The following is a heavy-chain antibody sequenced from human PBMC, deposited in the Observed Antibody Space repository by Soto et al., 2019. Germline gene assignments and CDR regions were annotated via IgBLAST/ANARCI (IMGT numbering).Heavy chain of an antibody. CDR2: INQDGGGT. CDR3: ARYFRGSGRYFFDY. Sequence: VGSLRLSCVASGFTFSSSFMGWVRQAPGKGLEWVANINQDGGGTYYVDSVEGRFTISRDNAKDSLYLQMNSLRGEDTAVYYCARYFRGSGRYFFDYWGQGTLVTVSS. CDR1: GFTFSSSF. J-gene: IGHJ4*02. D-gene: IGHD6-19*01. V-gene: IGHV3-7*03.